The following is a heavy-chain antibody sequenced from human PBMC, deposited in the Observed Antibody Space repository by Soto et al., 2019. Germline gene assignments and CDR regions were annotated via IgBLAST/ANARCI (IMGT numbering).Heavy chain of an antibody. V-gene: IGHV1-2*02. CDR2: INPNSGGT. J-gene: IGHJ4*02. Sequence: ASVKVSCKASGYTFTGYYMHWVRQAPGQGLEWMGWINPNSGGTNYAQKFQGRVTITADESTSTAYMELSSLRSEDTAVYYCAREPRYCRGGGAYFLPGIDYWGQGTLVTVSS. CDR1: GYTFTGYY. CDR3: AREPRYCRGGGAYFLPGIDY. D-gene: IGHD2-15*01.